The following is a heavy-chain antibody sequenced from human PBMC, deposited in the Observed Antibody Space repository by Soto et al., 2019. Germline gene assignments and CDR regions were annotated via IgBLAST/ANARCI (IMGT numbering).Heavy chain of an antibody. CDR2: IYSGGST. Sequence: GGSLRLSCAASGFTVSSNYMSWVRQAPGKGLEWVSVIYSGGSTYYADSVKGRFTISRDNSKNTLYLQMNSLRAEDTAVYYCAGGYSSSWYAFDIWGQGTMVTVSS. J-gene: IGHJ3*02. V-gene: IGHV3-53*01. D-gene: IGHD6-13*01. CDR3: AGGYSSSWYAFDI. CDR1: GFTVSSNY.